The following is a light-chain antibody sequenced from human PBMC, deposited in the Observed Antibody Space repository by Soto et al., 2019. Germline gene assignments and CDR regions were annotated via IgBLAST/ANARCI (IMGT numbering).Light chain of an antibody. CDR3: QQGYSTLWT. CDR1: QSSSNY. CDR2: AAS. J-gene: IGKJ1*01. V-gene: IGKV1-39*01. Sequence: DIQMTQSPSSLSASVGDRVTITCRASQSSSNYLNWYQQKPGKAPKLLIYAASTLQSGVPSRFSGSGSGTDFTLPISSLQPEDFATYFCQQGYSTLWTFGQGTKVEIK.